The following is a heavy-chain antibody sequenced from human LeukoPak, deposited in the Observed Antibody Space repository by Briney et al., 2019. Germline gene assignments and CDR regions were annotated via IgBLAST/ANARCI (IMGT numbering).Heavy chain of an antibody. CDR3: AKDTYGLARVTMVGGDY. J-gene: IGHJ4*02. V-gene: IGHV3-7*01. D-gene: IGHD3-10*02. Sequence: GGSLRLSCAASGFTFSSYWMSWVRQAPGKGLEWVANIKQDGSEKYYVDSVKGRFTISRDDSENTLYLQMNSLRAEDTAVYYCAKDTYGLARVTMVGGDYWGQGTLVTVSS. CDR2: IKQDGSEK. CDR1: GFTFSSYW.